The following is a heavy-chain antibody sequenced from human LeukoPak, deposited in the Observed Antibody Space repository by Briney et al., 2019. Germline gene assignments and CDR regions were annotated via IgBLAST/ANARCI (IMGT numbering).Heavy chain of an antibody. CDR3: ARSLAYCSGGSCYLRWFDP. D-gene: IGHD2-15*01. J-gene: IGHJ5*02. CDR1: GGSISSSNW. CDR2: IYHGGST. Sequence: PSETLSLTCAVSGGSISSSNWCSWVRQPPGKGLEWIGEIYHGGSTNYNPSLKSRITMSADTSKNQFSLSLSSVTAADTAVYYCARSLAYCSGGSCYLRWFDPWGQGTLVTVSS. V-gene: IGHV4-4*02.